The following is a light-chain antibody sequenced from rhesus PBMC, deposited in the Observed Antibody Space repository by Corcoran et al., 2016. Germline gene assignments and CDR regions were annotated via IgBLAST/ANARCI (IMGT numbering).Light chain of an antibody. CDR3: LQDYTTPWT. CDR2: AAS. Sequence: DIQMTQSPSSLSASVGDRVTVTCRASQGINKELSWYQQKPGEAPTLLIYAASSLLPGVSSRVSGSGSGTDFTLTISSLQPEDVATYYCLQDYTTPWTFGQGTKVEIK. CDR1: QGINKE. J-gene: IGKJ1*01. V-gene: IGKV1-94*01.